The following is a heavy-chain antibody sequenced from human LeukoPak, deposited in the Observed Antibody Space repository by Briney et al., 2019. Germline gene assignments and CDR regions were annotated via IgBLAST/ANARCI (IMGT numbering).Heavy chain of an antibody. Sequence: GGSLRLSCAAPGFTFSSYWMHWVRQAPGKGLVWVSRINSDGSSTSYADSVKGRFTISRDNAKNTLYLQMNSLRAEDTAVYYCARRYSSSWLALSSYYYYGMDVWAKGPRPPSP. D-gene: IGHD6-13*01. J-gene: IGHJ6*02. CDR3: ARRYSSSWLALSSYYYYGMDV. V-gene: IGHV3-74*01. CDR2: INSDGSST. CDR1: GFTFSSYW.